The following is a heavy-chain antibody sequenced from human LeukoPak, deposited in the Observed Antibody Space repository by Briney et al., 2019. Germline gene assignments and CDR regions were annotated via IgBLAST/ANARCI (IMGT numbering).Heavy chain of an antibody. D-gene: IGHD3-10*02. J-gene: IGHJ4*02. V-gene: IGHV4-39*01. CDR1: GGSISNSGYY. CDR2: ISYSGST. CDR3: AKAGRRHVNY. Sequence: SETLSLTCAVSGGSISNSGYYWDWIRQPPGKGLEWIGSISYSGSTYYNPSLKSRVTISVDTSKNQFSLKLSSVTAADTAVYYCAKAGRRHVNYWGQGTLVTVSS.